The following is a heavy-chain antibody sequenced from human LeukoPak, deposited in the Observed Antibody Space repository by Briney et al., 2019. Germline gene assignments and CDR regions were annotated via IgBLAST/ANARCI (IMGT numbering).Heavy chain of an antibody. CDR2: IHYGGST. D-gene: IGHD5-24*01. CDR1: GDSISSYY. CDR3: AAAGAYNYCLAY. Sequence: SETLSLTCTVSGDSISSYYWSWIRQSPGKGLEWIAYIHYGGSTNYNPSLKSRLTISVDTSKNLFSLKLNSVTTADTAVYYCAAAGAYNYCLAYWGQGTLATVSS. J-gene: IGHJ4*02. V-gene: IGHV4-59*01.